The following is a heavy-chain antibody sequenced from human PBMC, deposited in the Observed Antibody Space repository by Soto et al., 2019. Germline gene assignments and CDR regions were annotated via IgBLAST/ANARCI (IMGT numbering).Heavy chain of an antibody. D-gene: IGHD5-12*01. CDR3: ARAARWLQSRYFNL. J-gene: IGHJ2*01. Sequence: PGGSLRLSCAASGFTFSNYDMHWVRQATGKGLERVLAIDIAGDTYYPDSVKGRFTISREKAKNSLYLQMNSLRADDTAVYYCARAARWLQSRYFNLWGRGTLVTVSS. V-gene: IGHV3-13*01. CDR1: GFTFSNYD. CDR2: IDIAGDT.